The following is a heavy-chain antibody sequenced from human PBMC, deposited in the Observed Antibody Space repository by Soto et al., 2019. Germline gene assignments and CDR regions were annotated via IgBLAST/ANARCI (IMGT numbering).Heavy chain of an antibody. CDR1: GFTFSSYA. J-gene: IGHJ4*02. D-gene: IGHD3-9*01. CDR2: ISSSSSST. CDR3: ASFNYDILTGYYTDY. V-gene: IGHV3-48*01. Sequence: GGSLRLSCAASGFTFSSYAMSWVRQAPGKGLEWVSSISSSSSSTYYADSVKGRFTISRDNAKNSLYLQMNSLRAEDTAVYYCASFNYDILTGYYTDYWGQGTLVTVSS.